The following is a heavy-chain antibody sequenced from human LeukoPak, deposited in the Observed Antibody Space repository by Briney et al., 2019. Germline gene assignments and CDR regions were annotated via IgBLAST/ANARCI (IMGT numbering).Heavy chain of an antibody. J-gene: IGHJ6*03. D-gene: IGHD1-1*01. V-gene: IGHV3-20*04. Sequence: GGSLRLSRAASGFTFEDHGMSWVRQAPGKGLEWVSGINWNGGSTGYVDSVKGRFTISRDNAKNSLYLQMNSLRAEDTALYYCARGKYPDNDDYMDVWGKGTTVTVSS. CDR3: ARGKYPDNDDYMDV. CDR1: GFTFEDHG. CDR2: INWNGGST.